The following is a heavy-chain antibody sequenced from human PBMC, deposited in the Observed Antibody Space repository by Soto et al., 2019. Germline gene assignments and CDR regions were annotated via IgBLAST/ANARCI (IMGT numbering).Heavy chain of an antibody. V-gene: IGHV1-2*02. J-gene: IGHJ4*02. CDR1: GYTFTDYY. CDR3: AREHAGFGDY. D-gene: IGHD3-16*01. Sequence: ASVKVSCKASGYTFTDYYIHWVRQAHGQGLEWLCLFNPKTGGPNYAPKFQGRVTMTRDTSLSTTYMELTSLTSDDTAVYYCAREHAGFGDYWGPGTLVTVSS. CDR2: FNPKTGGP.